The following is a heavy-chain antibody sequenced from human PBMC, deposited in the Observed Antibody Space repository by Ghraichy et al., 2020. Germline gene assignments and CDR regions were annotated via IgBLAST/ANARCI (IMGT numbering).Heavy chain of an antibody. J-gene: IGHJ4*02. D-gene: IGHD6-19*01. V-gene: IGHV1-3*01. CDR1: GYTFKSYN. Sequence: ASVKVSCKASGYTFKSYNMHCVRQAPGQRLEWMGWINVGNGNTKYSQKLQGRVTITRDTSATTVYMELSRLRSEDTAVYYCARDFPPPGWYTMGPGDYWGQGTLVTVAS. CDR3: ARDFPPPGWYTMGPGDY. CDR2: INVGNGNT.